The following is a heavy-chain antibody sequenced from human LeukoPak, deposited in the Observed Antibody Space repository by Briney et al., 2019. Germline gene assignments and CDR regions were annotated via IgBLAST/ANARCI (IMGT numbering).Heavy chain of an antibody. V-gene: IGHV5-51*01. D-gene: IGHD5-18*01. CDR3: ARGRGVRSYGYSFGDPDY. CDR1: GYSFTSYW. CDR2: IYPGDSDT. Sequence: GASLKISCKGSGYSFTSYWIGWVRQLPGKGLEWMGIIYPGDSDTRYSPSFQGQVTISADKSISTAYLQWSSLKASDTAMYYCARGRGVRSYGYSFGDPDYWGQGTLVTVSS. J-gene: IGHJ4*02.